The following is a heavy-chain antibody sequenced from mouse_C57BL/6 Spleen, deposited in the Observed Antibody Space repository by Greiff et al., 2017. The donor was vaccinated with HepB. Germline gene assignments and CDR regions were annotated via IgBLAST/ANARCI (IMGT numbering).Heavy chain of an antibody. D-gene: IGHD2-4*01. CDR1: GFTFSDYG. Sequence: EVMLVESGGGLVKPGGSLKLSCAASGFTFSDYGMHWVRQAPEKGLEWVAYISSGSSTIYYADTVKGRFTISRDNAKNTLFLQMTSLRSEDTAMYYCARPYDYDPAWFACWGQGTLVTVSA. CDR2: ISSGSSTI. CDR3: ARPYDYDPAWFAC. V-gene: IGHV5-17*01. J-gene: IGHJ3*01.